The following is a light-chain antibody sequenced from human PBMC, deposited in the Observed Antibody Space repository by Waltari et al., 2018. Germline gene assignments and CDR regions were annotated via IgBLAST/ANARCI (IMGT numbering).Light chain of an antibody. Sequence: SYELTQPPSVSASPGQTASITCSGDKLGDQYACWYQQKPGQSPLVVIYQDTKRPSGIPERFSGSNSGNTATLTISGTQAMDEADYYCQAWDSSTAVFGGGTKLTVL. J-gene: IGLJ2*01. CDR3: QAWDSSTAV. CDR1: KLGDQY. CDR2: QDT. V-gene: IGLV3-1*01.